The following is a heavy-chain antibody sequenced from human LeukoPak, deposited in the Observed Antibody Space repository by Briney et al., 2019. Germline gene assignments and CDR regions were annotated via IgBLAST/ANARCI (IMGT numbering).Heavy chain of an antibody. V-gene: IGHV4-39*07. J-gene: IGHJ3*02. D-gene: IGHD2-8*01. CDR2: IYYSGST. CDR3: ARDLGVIGAFDI. CDR1: GGSISSSSYY. Sequence: SETLSLTCTVSGGSISSSSYYWGWIRQPPGKGLEWIGSIYYSGSTYYNPSLKSRVTISVDKSKNQFSLKLSSVTAADTAVYYCARDLGVIGAFDIWGQGTMVTVSS.